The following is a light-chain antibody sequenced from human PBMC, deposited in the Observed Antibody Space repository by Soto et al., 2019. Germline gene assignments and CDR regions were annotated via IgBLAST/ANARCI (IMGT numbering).Light chain of an antibody. Sequence: SYELTQTSSVSVAPGQTARISCGGNNIGGKSVHWYQQKPGQAPVVVVYDDSDRPSGIPERFSGSNSGNTATLTISRVEAGDEADYHCQVWDDNSDHHVFGTGTTVTVL. CDR3: QVWDDNSDHHV. CDR2: DDS. J-gene: IGLJ1*01. CDR1: NIGGKS. V-gene: IGLV3-21*02.